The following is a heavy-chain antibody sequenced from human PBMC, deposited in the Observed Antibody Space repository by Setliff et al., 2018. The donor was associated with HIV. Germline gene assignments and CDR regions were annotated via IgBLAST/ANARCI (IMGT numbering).Heavy chain of an antibody. Sequence: ETLSLTCTVSGGSINSFYWNWVRQPAGRGLEWIGRIFASGNTNYNPSLKSRVVVSVDTSKNQFSLKLTSVTAADTATYYCARDTGVNVAPDGRGYHTFDFWGRGTMVTVSS. V-gene: IGHV4-4*07. CDR1: GGSINSFY. CDR2: IFASGNT. CDR3: ARDTGVNVAPDGRGYHTFDF. J-gene: IGHJ3*01. D-gene: IGHD2-8*02.